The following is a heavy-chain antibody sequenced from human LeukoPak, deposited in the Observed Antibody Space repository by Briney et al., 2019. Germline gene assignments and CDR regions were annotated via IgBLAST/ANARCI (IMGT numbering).Heavy chain of an antibody. J-gene: IGHJ4*02. V-gene: IGHV5-51*01. Sequence: GESLEISCKTSGYSFINYWIGWVRQMPGRGLEWMGIIYPADSDTTYSPSFQGQVTISADKSISTAYLQWISLKASDTAMYYCVRQGPPLVYYDILSGYYFDHWGQGSLVTVSS. CDR3: VRQGPPLVYYDILSGYYFDH. CDR2: IYPADSDT. CDR1: GYSFINYW. D-gene: IGHD3-9*01.